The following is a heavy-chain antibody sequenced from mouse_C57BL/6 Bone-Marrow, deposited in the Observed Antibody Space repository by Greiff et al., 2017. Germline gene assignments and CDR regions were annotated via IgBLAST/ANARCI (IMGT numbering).Heavy chain of an antibody. V-gene: IGHV1-69*01. J-gene: IGHJ3*01. CDR1: GYTFTSYW. CDR3: ARYGYDYAWFAY. CDR2: IDPSDSYT. Sequence: QVQLQQPGAELVMPGASVKLSCKASGYTFTSYWMHWVKQRTGQGLEWIGEIDPSDSYTNYNQKFKGKSTLTVDKSSSTAYMQLSSLTSEDSAVYYCARYGYDYAWFAYWGQGTLVTVSA. D-gene: IGHD2-4*01.